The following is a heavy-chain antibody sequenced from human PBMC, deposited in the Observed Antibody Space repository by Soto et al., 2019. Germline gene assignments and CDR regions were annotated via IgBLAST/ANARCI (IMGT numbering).Heavy chain of an antibody. CDR3: AGPPEGVVPAAMYLVYYYYMDV. Sequence: EVQLLGSGGGLVQPGGSLRLSCAASGFTFSSYAMSWVRQAPGKGLEWVSAISGSGGSTYYADSVKGRFTISRDNSKNTLYLQMNSLRAEDTAVYYCAGPPEGVVPAAMYLVYYYYMDVWGKGTTVTVSS. CDR2: ISGSGGST. V-gene: IGHV3-23*01. CDR1: GFTFSSYA. J-gene: IGHJ6*03. D-gene: IGHD2-2*01.